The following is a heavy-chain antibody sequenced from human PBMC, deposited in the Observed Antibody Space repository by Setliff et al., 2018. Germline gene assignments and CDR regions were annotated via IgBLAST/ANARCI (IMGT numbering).Heavy chain of an antibody. CDR2: IYTSWST. Sequence: SETLSLTCTVSDDSISSRRYYWGWFRQPAGKELEWIGQIYTSWSTNYNPSLKSRVTISLDTSKNQFSLSLTSVTAADTAVYYCARMSGFQYMDVWGKGTTVTVSS. CDR1: DDSISSRRYY. CDR3: ARMSGFQYMDV. V-gene: IGHV4-61*09. D-gene: IGHD3-3*01. J-gene: IGHJ6*03.